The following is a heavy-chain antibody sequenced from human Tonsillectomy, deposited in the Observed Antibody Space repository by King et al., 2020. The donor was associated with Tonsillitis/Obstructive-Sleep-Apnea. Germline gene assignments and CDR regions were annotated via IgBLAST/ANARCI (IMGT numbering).Heavy chain of an antibody. V-gene: IGHV1-18*01. CDR1: GYTFTSYG. Sequence: VQLVESGDEVKKPGASVKVSCKASGYTFTSYGISWVRQAPGQGLEWMGWISAYNGNTNYAQKLQGRVTMTTDTSTSTAYMELRSLRSDDTAVYYCASPYYDFWSGYYSTLKFGAFDIWGQGTMVTVSS. CDR3: ASPYYDFWSGYYSTLKFGAFDI. D-gene: IGHD3-3*01. CDR2: ISAYNGNT. J-gene: IGHJ3*02.